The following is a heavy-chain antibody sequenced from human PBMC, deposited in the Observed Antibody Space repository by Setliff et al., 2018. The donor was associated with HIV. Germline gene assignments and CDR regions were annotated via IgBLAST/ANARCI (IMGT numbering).Heavy chain of an antibody. Sequence: LSLTCTVSGGSIIDSRYFWGWIRQPPGKGLEWIGSVYYSGITYYSSSLKSRVTVSVDTSRIQFSLKLTSVTAADTAVYKCVRHVWSDDFLVPGWFDSWSQGTLVTV. CDR1: GGSIIDSRYF. J-gene: IGHJ5*01. V-gene: IGHV4-39*01. CDR2: VYYSGIT. D-gene: IGHD3-3*01. CDR3: VRHVWSDDFLVPGWFDS.